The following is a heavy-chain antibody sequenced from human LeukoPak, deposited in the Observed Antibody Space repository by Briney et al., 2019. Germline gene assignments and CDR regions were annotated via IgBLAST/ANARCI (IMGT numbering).Heavy chain of an antibody. CDR3: ARNFDMKGFDP. Sequence: ASVKVSCKASGYTFTGYYMNWVRQAPGQGLEWLGWINSDSGFTKYAQKFQGRVTMTRDTSITTVYMDLTRLTSDDTAVYYCARNFDMKGFDPWGQGTLVTVSS. CDR2: INSDSGFT. J-gene: IGHJ5*02. D-gene: IGHD3-9*01. V-gene: IGHV1-2*02. CDR1: GYTFTGYY.